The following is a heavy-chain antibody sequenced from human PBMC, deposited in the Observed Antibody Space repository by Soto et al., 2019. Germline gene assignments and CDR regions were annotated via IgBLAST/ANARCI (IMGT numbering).Heavy chain of an antibody. CDR1: GFTVSSNY. V-gene: IGHV3-30*03. CDR2: ISYDGSNK. D-gene: IGHD6-6*01. CDR3: AVPDLYSSSTFDI. J-gene: IGHJ3*02. Sequence: GGSLRLSCAASGFTVSSNYMSWVRQAPGKGLEWVAVISYDGSNKYYADSVKGRFTISRDNLKNTLYLQMNSLRAEDTAVYYCAVPDLYSSSTFDIWGQGTMVTVSS.